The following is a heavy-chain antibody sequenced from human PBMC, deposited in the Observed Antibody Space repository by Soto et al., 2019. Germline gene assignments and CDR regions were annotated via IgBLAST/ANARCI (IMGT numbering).Heavy chain of an antibody. CDR1: GGSISSSSYY. CDR2: IYYSGST. D-gene: IGHD2-2*01. CDR3: ARRWYCSSTSCYVSGWFDP. Sequence: QLQLQESGPGLVKPSETLSLTCTVSGGSISSSSYYWGWIRQPPGKGLEWIGSIYYSGSTYYNPSLKSRVTISVDTSKNQFSLKLSSVTAADTAVYYCARRWYCSSTSCYVSGWFDPWGQGTLVTVSS. J-gene: IGHJ5*02. V-gene: IGHV4-39*01.